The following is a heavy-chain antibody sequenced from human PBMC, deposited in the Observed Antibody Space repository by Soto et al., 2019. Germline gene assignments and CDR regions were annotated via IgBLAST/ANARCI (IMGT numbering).Heavy chain of an antibody. J-gene: IGHJ4*02. Sequence: GGSLRLSCAASGFTFSSYGMHWVRQAPGKGLEWVAVIWYDGSNKYYADSVKGRFTISRDNSKNTLYLQMNSLRAEDTAVYYCAREDGAPTNGFDYWGQGTLVTVSS. CDR2: IWYDGSNK. CDR3: AREDGAPTNGFDY. D-gene: IGHD4-17*01. V-gene: IGHV3-33*01. CDR1: GFTFSSYG.